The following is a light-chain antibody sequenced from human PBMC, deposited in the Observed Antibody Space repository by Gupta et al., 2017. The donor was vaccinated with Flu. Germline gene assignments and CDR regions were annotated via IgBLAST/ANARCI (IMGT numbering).Light chain of an antibody. V-gene: IGLV2-14*01. CDR1: SRDMSDSNL. J-gene: IGLJ3*02. Sequence: TSRDMSDSNLVSWYQQHAGTPPKLIIYEVNNLPSVVSKRLAGSKSSNTDSVTTAGHQAEDGSDYYCSAFTSTMTWVDGCGNKLTVL. CDR2: EVN. CDR3: SAFTSTMTWV.